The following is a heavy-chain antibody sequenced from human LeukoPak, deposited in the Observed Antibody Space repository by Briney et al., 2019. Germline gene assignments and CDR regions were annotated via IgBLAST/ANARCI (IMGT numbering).Heavy chain of an antibody. CDR2: FDPEDGET. CDR1: GYTFTSYG. V-gene: IGHV1-24*01. J-gene: IGHJ5*02. Sequence: ASVKVSCKASGYTFTSYGISWVRQAPGQGLEWMGGFDPEDGETIYAQKFQGRVTMTEDTSTDTAYMELSSLRSEDTAVYYCATYYSGSSNWFDPWGQGTLVTVSS. CDR3: ATYYSGSSNWFDP. D-gene: IGHD1-26*01.